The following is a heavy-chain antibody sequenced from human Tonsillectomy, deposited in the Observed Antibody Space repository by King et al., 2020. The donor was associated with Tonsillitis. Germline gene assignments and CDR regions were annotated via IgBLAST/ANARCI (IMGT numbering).Heavy chain of an antibody. V-gene: IGHV4-59*01. CDR1: GGSISGYY. CDR2: IHYTGST. CDR3: ARNYSPTGYYYYMDV. D-gene: IGHD2-21*01. J-gene: IGHJ6*03. Sequence: QMQESGPGLEKPSETLSLTCTVSGGSISGYYWSWIRQPPGKGLEWIGFIHYTGSTNYNPSLKSRVTIQVDTAKNQFSLKQSSLAAADTAVYYCARNYSPTGYYYYMDVWGKGTTVTVSS.